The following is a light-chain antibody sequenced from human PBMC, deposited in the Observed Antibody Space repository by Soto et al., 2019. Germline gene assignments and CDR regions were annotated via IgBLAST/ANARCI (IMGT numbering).Light chain of an antibody. CDR3: QHYKSFPYT. V-gene: IGKV1-5*01. CDR1: QSISTW. J-gene: IGKJ2*01. CDR2: YAS. Sequence: EIQMTQSPSTLSASVGERVIITCRASQSISTWLAWYQQKPGNAAPLLLNYASNLKSGVPSRFSGSGSGTEFTLTISSLQPDDIATFYWQHYKSFPYTFGQGTKLEIK.